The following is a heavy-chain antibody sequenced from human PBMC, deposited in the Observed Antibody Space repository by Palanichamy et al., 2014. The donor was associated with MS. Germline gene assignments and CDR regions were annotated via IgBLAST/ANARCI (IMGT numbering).Heavy chain of an antibody. CDR3: ATYCGGDCYSWGGII. D-gene: IGHD2-21*02. Sequence: LVGGLGEGVGPSLGRVPRDSPVQRLDSPSVAMACTGSARRPGKGLEWVAVIWYDGSNKYYADSVEGRFTISRDNSKNTLYLQMNSLRAEDTAVYYCATYCGGDCYSWGGIIWGQGTLVTVSS. CDR1: DSPSVAMA. J-gene: IGHJ4*02. CDR2: IWYDGSNK. V-gene: IGHV3-33*01.